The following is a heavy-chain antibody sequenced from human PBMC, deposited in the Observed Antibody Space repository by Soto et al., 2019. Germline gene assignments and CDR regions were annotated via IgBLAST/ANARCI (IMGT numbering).Heavy chain of an antibody. CDR2: IYYSGST. CDR1: GGSISSSSYY. CDR3: ARQDYGGISLTPPQKSGHFDP. J-gene: IGHJ5*02. Sequence: KLSETPSLTCTVSGGSISSSSYYWGGIRHPPGKGLEWIGSIYYSGSTYYNPSLKSRVTISVDTSKNQFSLKLSSVTAADTAVYYCARQDYGGISLTPPQKSGHFDPWGQGTLVTVSS. V-gene: IGHV4-39*01. D-gene: IGHD4-17*01.